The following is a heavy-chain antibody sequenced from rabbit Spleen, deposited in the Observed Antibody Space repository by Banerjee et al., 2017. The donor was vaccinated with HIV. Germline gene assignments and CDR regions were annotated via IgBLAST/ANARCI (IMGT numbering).Heavy chain of an antibody. V-gene: IGHV1S45*01. CDR2: INTYTVKS. D-gene: IGHD2-1*01. CDR3: ARDLTGIIGDVFNL. CDR1: GFSFSGGYD. Sequence: QEQLVESGGALVTPGGTLTLTCTASGFSFSGGYDMCWVRQAPGKGLEWIACINTYTVKSVYASWATGRFTFSRTSSTTVTLQMTSLTAADTAAYFCARDLTGIIGDVFNLWGPGTLVTVS. J-gene: IGHJ4*01.